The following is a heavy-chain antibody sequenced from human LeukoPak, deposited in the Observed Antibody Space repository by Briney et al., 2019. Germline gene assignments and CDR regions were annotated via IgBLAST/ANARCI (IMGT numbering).Heavy chain of an antibody. CDR1: GFTFSSYE. CDR3: ASSRGSWPDYFDY. CDR2: ISNSGSTI. Sequence: GGSLRLSCAASGFTFSSYEMNWVRQAPGKGLELVSYISNSGSTIYYADSVKGRFTISRDNAKNSLYLQMNSLRAEDTAVYYCASSRGSWPDYFDYWGQGTLVTVSS. J-gene: IGHJ4*02. D-gene: IGHD6-13*01. V-gene: IGHV3-48*03.